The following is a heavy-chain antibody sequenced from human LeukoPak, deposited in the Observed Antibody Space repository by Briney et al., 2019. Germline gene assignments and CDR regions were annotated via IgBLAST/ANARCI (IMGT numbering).Heavy chain of an antibody. CDR2: ISAYNGNT. CDR3: ARDLTAYSGSYLPLRY. CDR1: GYTFTSYG. J-gene: IGHJ4*02. Sequence: ASVKVSCKASGYTFTSYGISWVRQAPGQGLEWMGWISAYNGNTNYAQKLQGRVTMTTDTSTSTAYMELRSLRSDDTAVYYCARDLTAYSGSYLPLRYWGQGTLVTVSS. V-gene: IGHV1-18*01. D-gene: IGHD1-26*01.